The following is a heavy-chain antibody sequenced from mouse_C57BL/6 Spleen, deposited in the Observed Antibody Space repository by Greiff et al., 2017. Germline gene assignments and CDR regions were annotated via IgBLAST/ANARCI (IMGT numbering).Heavy chain of an antibody. D-gene: IGHD2-2*01. CDR2: IDPSDSYT. J-gene: IGHJ4*01. CDR3: ASYGYDANAMDY. Sequence: VQLQQPGAELVKPGASVKLSCKASGYTFTSYWMQWVKQRPGQGLEWIGEIDPSDSYTNYNQKFKGKATLTVDTSSSTAYMQLSSLTSEDSAVYYCASYGYDANAMDYWGQGTSVTVSS. V-gene: IGHV1-50*01. CDR1: GYTFTSYW.